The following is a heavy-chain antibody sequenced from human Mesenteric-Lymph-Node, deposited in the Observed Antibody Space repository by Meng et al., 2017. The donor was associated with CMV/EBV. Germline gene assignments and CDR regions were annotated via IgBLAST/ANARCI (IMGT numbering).Heavy chain of an antibody. V-gene: IGHV4-39*01. D-gene: IGHD4-11*01. CDR1: GVSCIISWHY. Sequence: RLMADPHLGRRSKTRSHTCTVTGVSCIISWHYWCWNHRPQVNGREWNGMNFYSGSAHCSPASQSRVPRSMDKTKNEFFLNLVSLTAADTAMYFCARNTVTDSYGPGWIDPWGQGTLVTVSS. CDR3: ARNTVTDSYGPGWIDP. CDR2: NFYSGSA. J-gene: IGHJ5*02.